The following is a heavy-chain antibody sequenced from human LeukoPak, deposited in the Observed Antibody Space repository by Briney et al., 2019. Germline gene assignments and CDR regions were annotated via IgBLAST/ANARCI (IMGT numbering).Heavy chain of an antibody. D-gene: IGHD4-17*01. V-gene: IGHV4-39*01. CDR1: GASISSSTYY. J-gene: IGHJ4*02. CDR3: AIKDYGDYEAFDF. CDR2: IYYSGSS. Sequence: SETLSLACTVSGASISSSTYYWGWIRQPPGKGLEWIGSIYYSGSSYSNPSLKSRVTISVDTSKNQFSLKLSSVAAADTAVYYCAIKDYGDYEAFDFWGQGTLVTVSS.